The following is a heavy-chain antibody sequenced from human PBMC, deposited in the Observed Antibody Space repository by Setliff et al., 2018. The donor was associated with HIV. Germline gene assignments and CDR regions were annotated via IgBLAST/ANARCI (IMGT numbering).Heavy chain of an antibody. V-gene: IGHV7-4-1*02. D-gene: IGHD5-18*01. CDR2: INTNSGTP. CDR3: ARGPWVQRWLGYLQN. Sequence: GASVKVSCKASGYSFTSYAITWVRQAPGQGLEWVGWINTNSGTPTYARDFTGRFVFSVDTSVNTAYLQISSLKSGDTGVYYCARGPWVQRWLGYLQNWGQGTQVTVS. J-gene: IGHJ4*02. CDR1: GYSFTSYA.